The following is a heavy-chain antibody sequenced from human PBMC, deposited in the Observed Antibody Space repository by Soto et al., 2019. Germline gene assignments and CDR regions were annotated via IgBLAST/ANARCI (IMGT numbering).Heavy chain of an antibody. Sequence: GASVKVSCKASGFTFSNYGLNWVRQAPGQGLEWMGWVSANNGHTNYAQNLQGRVSMTTDTSTSTAYMELRGLTFDDTAVYYCAGRIESVTAKHFFYDYAMDVWGQGTTVTVSS. CDR1: GFTFSNYG. V-gene: IGHV1-18*01. CDR3: AGRIESVTAKHFFYDYAMDV. J-gene: IGHJ6*02. CDR2: VSANNGHT. D-gene: IGHD2-8*01.